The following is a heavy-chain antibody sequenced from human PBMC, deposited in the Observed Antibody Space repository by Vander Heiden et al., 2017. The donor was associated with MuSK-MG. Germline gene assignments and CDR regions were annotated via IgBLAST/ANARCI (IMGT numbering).Heavy chain of an antibody. D-gene: IGHD3-10*01. CDR2: ISWNSGSI. J-gene: IGHJ3*02. CDR1: GFPFDDYA. Sequence: EVQLVESGGGLVQPGRSLRLSCAASGFPFDDYAMHWVRQAPGKGLEWVSGISWNSGSIGYADSVKGRFTISRDNAKNSLDLQMNSLRAEDTAVYYCAKGDGSVSWSVGAFDIWGQGTMVTVSS. V-gene: IGHV3-9*01. CDR3: AKGDGSVSWSVGAFDI.